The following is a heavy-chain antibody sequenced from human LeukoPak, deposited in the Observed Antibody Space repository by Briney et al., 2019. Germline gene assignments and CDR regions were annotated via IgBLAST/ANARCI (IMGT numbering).Heavy chain of an antibody. CDR2: IFGSGGSP. CDR3: GKTTTGYSSGRYPGWPVDY. CDR1: GFTFGSYA. D-gene: IGHD6-19*01. J-gene: IGHJ4*02. V-gene: IGHV3-23*01. Sequence: GGSLRLSCAASGFTFGSYAMYWVRQAPGKGLEWVSGIFGSGGSPHYADSVKGRFTISRDNSKNTVYLQMNSLSVEDTAVYYCGKTTTGYSSGRYPGWPVDYWGQGTLVTVSS.